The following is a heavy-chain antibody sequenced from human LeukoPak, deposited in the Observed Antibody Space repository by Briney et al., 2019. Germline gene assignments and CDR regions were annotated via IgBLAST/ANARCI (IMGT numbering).Heavy chain of an antibody. CDR1: GGTFSSYA. CDR2: IIPIFGTA. D-gene: IGHD2-15*01. CDR3: ARDQCRACWFDP. V-gene: IGHV1-69*13. J-gene: IGHJ5*02. Sequence: ASVKVSCKASGGTFSSYAISWVRQAPGQGLERMGGIIPIFGTANYAQKFQGRVTITADESTSTAYMELSSLRSEDTAVYYCARDQCRACWFDPWGQGTLVTVSS.